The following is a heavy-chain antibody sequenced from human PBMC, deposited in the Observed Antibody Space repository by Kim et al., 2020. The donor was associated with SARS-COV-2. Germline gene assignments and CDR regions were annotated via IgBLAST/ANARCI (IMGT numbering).Heavy chain of an antibody. CDR2: IIPILGIT. V-gene: IGHV1-69*02. D-gene: IGHD3-10*01. J-gene: IGHJ4*02. Sequence: SVKVSCKASGGRFSSYTISWVRQAPGQGFEWMGRIIPILGITNYAQKFEGRVTITADKSTSTAYMELSSLTSEDAAVYYCALELSGEGSGYFDNWGQGTLVTVSS. CDR3: ALELSGEGSGYFDN. CDR1: GGRFSSYT.